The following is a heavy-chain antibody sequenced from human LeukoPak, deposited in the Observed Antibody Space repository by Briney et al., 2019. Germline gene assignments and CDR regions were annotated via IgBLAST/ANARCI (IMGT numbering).Heavy chain of an antibody. D-gene: IGHD5-18*01. CDR2: IYYSGST. J-gene: IGHJ4*02. CDR3: ARDLGYFRFDY. CDR1: GGSISSSSYY. V-gene: IGHV4-39*02. Sequence: PSETLSLTCTVSGGSISSSSYYWGWIRQPPGKGLEWIGSIYYSGSTYYNPSLKSRVTISVDTSKNQFSLKLSSVTAADTAVYYCARDLGYFRFDYWGQGTLVTVSS.